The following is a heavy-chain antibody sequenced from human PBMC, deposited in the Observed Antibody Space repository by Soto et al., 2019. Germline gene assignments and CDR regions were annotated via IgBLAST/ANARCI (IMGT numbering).Heavy chain of an antibody. CDR3: AKDGLSDSPSAIDY. Sequence: VQLLESGGGLAQPGGALKPSCAGSGVIVSKSCIALVRQAPGKGLESVAHIGGSGRNTYYTDSVKGRFTISRDNSKNTLFLQMNSLRDEDTAIYYCAKDGLSDSPSAIDYWGRGTRVTVSS. V-gene: IGHV3-23*01. J-gene: IGHJ4*02. CDR2: IGGSGRNT. CDR1: GVIVSKSC. D-gene: IGHD6-13*01.